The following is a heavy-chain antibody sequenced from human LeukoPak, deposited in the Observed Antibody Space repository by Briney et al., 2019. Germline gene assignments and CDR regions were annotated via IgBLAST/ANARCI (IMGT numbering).Heavy chain of an antibody. CDR2: ISTSGNTI. V-gene: IGHV3-11*01. J-gene: IGHJ4*02. CDR3: AREVAAAAKLDY. D-gene: IGHD6-13*01. CDR1: GFTFSDYY. Sequence: GGSLRLSCAAPGFTFSDYYMNWIRQAPGKGLEWISFISTSGNTIYYADSVKGRFTLSRDSAKNSLYLQMNSLRADGTAMYYCAREVAAAAKLDYWGQGTLVTVSS.